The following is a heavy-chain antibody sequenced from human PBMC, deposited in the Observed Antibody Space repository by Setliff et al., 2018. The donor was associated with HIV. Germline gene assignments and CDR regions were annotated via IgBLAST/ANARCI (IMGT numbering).Heavy chain of an antibody. V-gene: IGHV3-49*04. Sequence: GGSLRLSCTASGSTFGDYAMSWVRQAPGKGLEWVGFIRSKAYGGTTEYAASVKGRFTISRDDSKSIAYLQMNSLKTEDTAVYYCTRLPHIVVVTAIPYFDYWGQGTLVTVS. J-gene: IGHJ4*02. CDR3: TRLPHIVVVTAIPYFDY. CDR1: GSTFGDYA. D-gene: IGHD2-21*02. CDR2: IRSKAYGGTT.